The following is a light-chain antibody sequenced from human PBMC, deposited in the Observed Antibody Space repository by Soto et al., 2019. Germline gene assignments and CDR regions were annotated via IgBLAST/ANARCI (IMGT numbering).Light chain of an antibody. V-gene: IGKV1-5*03. J-gene: IGKJ1*01. CDR1: QTISSW. CDR3: LQEINYTWT. CDR2: KAS. Sequence: DIQMTQSPSTLSGSVGDSVTITCRASQTISSWLAWYQKKPGKDPKILIYKASTLKSGVPSRFSGIVSGTEFNLAIRRLQTEDSATYEGLQEINYTWTVCPWTKVEIK.